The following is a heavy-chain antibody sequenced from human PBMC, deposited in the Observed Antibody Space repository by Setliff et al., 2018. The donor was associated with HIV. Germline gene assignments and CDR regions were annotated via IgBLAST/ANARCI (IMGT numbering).Heavy chain of an antibody. CDR3: ARRIQLRDSSGRSCWTFDI. V-gene: IGHV4-38-2*01. J-gene: IGHJ3*02. D-gene: IGHD2-15*01. CDR1: SYSISSGYY. CDR2: LH. Sequence: SETLSLTCAVSSYSISSGYYWGWIRQPPGKGLEWIATLHYYNPSLKSRVTISTDTSKNQFSLKLSSVTAADTAVYYCARRIQLRDSSGRSCWTFDIWGQGTMVTVSS.